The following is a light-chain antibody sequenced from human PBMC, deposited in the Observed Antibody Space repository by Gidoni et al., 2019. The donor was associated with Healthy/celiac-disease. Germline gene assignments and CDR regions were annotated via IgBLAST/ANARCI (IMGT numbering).Light chain of an antibody. J-gene: IGKJ4*01. CDR2: QAS. Sequence: DIQMTQSPSTLSASVGDRVTITCRASQSISSWLAWYQQKPGKAPKLLFYQASSLESGVPSRFSGSGSGTEFTLTISSLQPDDFATYYCQQYNSYSVTFXGXTKVEIK. CDR3: QQYNSYSVT. V-gene: IGKV1-5*03. CDR1: QSISSW.